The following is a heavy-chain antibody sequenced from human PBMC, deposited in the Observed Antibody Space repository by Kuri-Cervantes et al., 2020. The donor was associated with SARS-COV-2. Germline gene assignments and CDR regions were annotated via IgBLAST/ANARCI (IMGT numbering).Heavy chain of an antibody. J-gene: IGHJ6*03. CDR3: ARRHDTSLIYYYMDV. CDR2: IGTAGDT. V-gene: IGHV3-13*03. CDR1: GITFRSYE. D-gene: IGHD3-9*01. Sequence: GEPLKTSCTVFGITFRSYEMHWVGQDPGKGLEWVSAIGTAGDTYYPGSVKGQFTISREDAKNSLYLQMNSLRAGDTAVYYCARRHDTSLIYYYMDVWGKEGTVTVSS.